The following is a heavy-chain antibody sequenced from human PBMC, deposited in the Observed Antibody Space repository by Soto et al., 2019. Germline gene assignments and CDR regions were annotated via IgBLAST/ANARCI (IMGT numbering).Heavy chain of an antibody. J-gene: IGHJ4*02. V-gene: IGHV3-21*02. CDR3: ARGGGSLNY. D-gene: IGHD2-15*01. CDR2: INSGSTSV. Sequence: DVQLVESGGGLVKPGGSLRLSCEVSGFSFSISAMNWVRQAPGKGLEWVSSINSGSTSVRYADSVKGRFTISRDNANNSLSLHMNSLRDDDTAVYYCARGGGSLNYWGQGTLVTVSS. CDR1: GFSFSISA.